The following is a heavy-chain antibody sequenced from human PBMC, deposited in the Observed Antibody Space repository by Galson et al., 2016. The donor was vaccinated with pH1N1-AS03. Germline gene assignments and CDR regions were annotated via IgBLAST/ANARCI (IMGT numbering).Heavy chain of an antibody. D-gene: IGHD3-3*01. CDR2: IGGDVTNI. Sequence: SLRLSCAASGLTFSGYWMHWVRQAPGRGLVWLSRIGGDVTNIRYADSVKGRCTVSRDNSRNTVHLQMDSLENEDTAVYYCARDYIDKFCTDYWGQGALVTVSS. J-gene: IGHJ4*02. V-gene: IGHV3-74*01. CDR3: ARDYIDKFCTDY. CDR1: GLTFSGYW.